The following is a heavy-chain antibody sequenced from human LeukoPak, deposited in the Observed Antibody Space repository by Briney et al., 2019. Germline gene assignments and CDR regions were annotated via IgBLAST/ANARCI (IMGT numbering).Heavy chain of an antibody. Sequence: GASVKVSCKASGYTFTGYFMHWVRQAPGQGLQWLGWINLNSGYTNYARRFQGRVTMTRDTSITTAYMGMRGLRSDDTAVYYCAAALDLDYSMISDFWGQGTLVTVSS. CDR1: GYTFTGYF. CDR3: AAALDLDYSMISDF. CDR2: INLNSGYT. D-gene: IGHD4-11*01. V-gene: IGHV1-2*02. J-gene: IGHJ4*02.